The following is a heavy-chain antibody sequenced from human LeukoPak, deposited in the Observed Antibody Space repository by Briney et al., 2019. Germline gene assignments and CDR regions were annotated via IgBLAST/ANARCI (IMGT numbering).Heavy chain of an antibody. CDR3: ASQTYYYDSREYYFDY. CDR2: ISYDGSNK. Sequence: GGSLRLSCAASGFTFSSYWMHWVRQAPGKGLEWVAVISYDGSNKYYADSVKGRFTISRDNSKNTLYLQMNSLRAEDTAVYYCASQTYYYDSREYYFDYWGQGTLVTVSS. D-gene: IGHD3-22*01. J-gene: IGHJ4*02. V-gene: IGHV3-30-3*01. CDR1: GFTFSSYW.